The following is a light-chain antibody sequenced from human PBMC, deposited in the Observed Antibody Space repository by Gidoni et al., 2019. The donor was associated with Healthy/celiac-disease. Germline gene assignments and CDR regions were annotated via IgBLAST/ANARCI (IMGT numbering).Light chain of an antibody. J-gene: IGLJ2*01. CDR3: QAWDSSTVV. CDR1: KLGDQY. V-gene: IGLV3-1*01. Sequence: SYELTQPPSVSVSPGQTASITCSGDKLGDQYASWYQQKPGQSPVLVIYQDSKRLSGIPERFSGSNSGNTATLTISGTQAMDEADYYCQAWDSSTVVFGGGTKLTVL. CDR2: QDS.